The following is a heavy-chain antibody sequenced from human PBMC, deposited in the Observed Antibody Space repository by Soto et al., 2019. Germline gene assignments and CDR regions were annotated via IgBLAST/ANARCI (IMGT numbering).Heavy chain of an antibody. CDR1: GYTFTSYA. CDR3: ASSFWSGGSCDPPCDY. D-gene: IGHD2-15*01. V-gene: IGHV1-3*01. J-gene: IGHJ4*02. CDR2: INAGTGNT. Sequence: QVQLVQSGAEVKKPGASVKVSCKASGYTFTSYAMHWVRPAPGPRLEWVGWINAGTGNTHYSRKCQGRVTITRDTSASTADMELSSRRSEDTAVEYGASSFWSGGSCDPPCDYWGQGTLVTGSS.